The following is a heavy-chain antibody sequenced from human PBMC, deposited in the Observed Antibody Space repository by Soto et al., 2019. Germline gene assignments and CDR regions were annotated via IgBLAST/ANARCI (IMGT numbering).Heavy chain of an antibody. CDR3: ARSRFTRRGYFDY. CDR1: GGSISSGGYY. J-gene: IGHJ4*02. CDR2: IYYSGST. V-gene: IGHV4-31*03. Sequence: SETLSLTCTVSGGSISSGGYYWSWIRQHPGKGLEWIGYIYYSGSTYYNPSLKSRVTISVDTSKNQFSLKLSSVTAADTAVYYCARSRFTRRGYFDYWGQGTLVTVSS. D-gene: IGHD3-3*01.